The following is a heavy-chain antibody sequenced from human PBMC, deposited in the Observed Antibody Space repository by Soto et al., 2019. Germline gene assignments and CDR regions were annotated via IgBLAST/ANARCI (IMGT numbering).Heavy chain of an antibody. CDR3: ARHMPSYGDYYYYYGMDV. V-gene: IGHV4-59*08. Sequence: SETLSLTCTVSGGSISSYYWSWIRQPPGKGLEWIGYIYYSGSTTYNPSLKSRVTISVDTSKNLFSLKLSSVTAADTAVYYCARHMPSYGDYYYYYGMDVWGQGTTVTVSS. CDR1: GGSISSYY. J-gene: IGHJ6*02. D-gene: IGHD4-17*01. CDR2: IYYSGST.